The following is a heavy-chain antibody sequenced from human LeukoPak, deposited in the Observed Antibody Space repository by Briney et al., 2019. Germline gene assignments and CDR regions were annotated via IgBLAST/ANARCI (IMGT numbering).Heavy chain of an antibody. CDR2: IDPNSGGT. CDR1: GSTFTGYY. V-gene: IGHV1-2*02. Sequence: ASVKVSCKASGSTFTGYYMHWVRQAPGQGLEWMGWIDPNSGGTNFAQKFQGRVTMTRDTSIITAYMELSRLASDDTAVYYCARGTGSSWFDYWGQGTLVAVSS. CDR3: ARGTGSSWFDY. J-gene: IGHJ4*02. D-gene: IGHD6-13*01.